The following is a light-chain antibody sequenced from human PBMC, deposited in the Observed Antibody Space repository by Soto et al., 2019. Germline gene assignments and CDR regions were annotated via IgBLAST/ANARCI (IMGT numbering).Light chain of an antibody. CDR3: MQCTHWPYT. Sequence: DAVLTQSPLSLPVTLGQPASISCRSSQSLVHSAGNTYLNWFQQRPGQSPRRLIYKVSERDSGVPDRFSGRASGTDFTLEISRVEAEDVGVYYCMQCTHWPYTFGQGTKLEIK. CDR2: KVS. CDR1: QSLVHSAGNTY. V-gene: IGKV2-30*02. J-gene: IGKJ2*01.